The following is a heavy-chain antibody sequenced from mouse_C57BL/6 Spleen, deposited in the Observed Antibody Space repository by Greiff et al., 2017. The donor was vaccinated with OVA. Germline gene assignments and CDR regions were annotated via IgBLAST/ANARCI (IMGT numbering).Heavy chain of an antibody. Sequence: VHLVESGAELGMPGASVKLSCKASGYTFTSYWMHWVKQRPGQGLEWIGEIDPSDSYTNYNQKFKGKSTLTVDKSSSTAYMQLSSLTSEDSAVYYCARWATTVPDCWGQGTTLTVSS. CDR3: ARWATTVPDC. CDR2: IDPSDSYT. CDR1: GYTFTSYW. J-gene: IGHJ2*01. D-gene: IGHD1-1*01. V-gene: IGHV1-69*01.